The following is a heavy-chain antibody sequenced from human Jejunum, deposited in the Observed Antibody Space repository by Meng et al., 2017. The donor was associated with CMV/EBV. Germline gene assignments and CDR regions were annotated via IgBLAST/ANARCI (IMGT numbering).Heavy chain of an antibody. J-gene: IGHJ4*02. CDR3: AKNRDGIDS. V-gene: IGHV3-30*02. D-gene: IGHD2/OR15-2a*01. CDR2: IHYACDSQ. CDR1: GFTFSRSG. Sequence: QGRLVVSRAGAVLTGASLGLCCVTSGFTFSRSGMHRGRQAPGKPLEWVSFIHYACDSQYYADSVKGRFTISRDDSRNTVYLQMNSLTTEDTAVYYCAKNRDGIDSWGQGTLVTVSS.